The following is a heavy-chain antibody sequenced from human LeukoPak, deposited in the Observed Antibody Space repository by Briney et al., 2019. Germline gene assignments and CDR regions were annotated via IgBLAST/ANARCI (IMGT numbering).Heavy chain of an antibody. D-gene: IGHD4-11*01. CDR3: ARVVYYSDWYYYYMDV. V-gene: IGHV4-4*07. CDR2: IYTSGST. J-gene: IGHJ6*03. Sequence: SETLSLTSTVSGGSISSYYWSWIRQPAGKGLEWIGRIYTSGSTNYNPSLKSRVTMSVDTSKNQFSLKLSSVTAADTAVYYCARVVYYSDWYYYYMDVWGKGTTVTVSS. CDR1: GGSISSYY.